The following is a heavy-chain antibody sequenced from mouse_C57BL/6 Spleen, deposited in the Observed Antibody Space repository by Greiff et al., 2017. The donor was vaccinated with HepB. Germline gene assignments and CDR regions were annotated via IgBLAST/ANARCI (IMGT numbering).Heavy chain of an antibody. V-gene: IGHV1-59*01. CDR3: ARNSFDY. CDR1: GYTFTSYW. J-gene: IGHJ2*01. Sequence: QVHVKQPGAELVRPGTSVKLSCKASGYTFTSYWMHWVKQRPGQGLEWIGVIDPSDSYTNYNQKFKGKATLTVDTSSSTAYMQLSSLTSEDSAVYYCARNSFDYWGQGTTLTVSS. CDR2: IDPSDSYT.